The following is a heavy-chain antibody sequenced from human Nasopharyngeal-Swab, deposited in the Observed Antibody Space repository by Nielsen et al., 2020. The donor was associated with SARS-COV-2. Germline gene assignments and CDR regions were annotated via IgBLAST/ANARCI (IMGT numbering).Heavy chain of an antibody. V-gene: IGHV1-2*06. CDR3: ARDGTGSGSYYIGGY. D-gene: IGHD3-10*01. CDR2: INPNSGGT. Sequence: ASVKVSCKASGYTFTGYYMHWVRQAPGQGLEWMGRINPNSGGTNYAQKFQGRVTMTRDTSISTAYMELSRLRSDDTAVYYCARDGTGSGSYYIGGYWGQGTLVTVSS. J-gene: IGHJ4*02. CDR1: GYTFTGYY.